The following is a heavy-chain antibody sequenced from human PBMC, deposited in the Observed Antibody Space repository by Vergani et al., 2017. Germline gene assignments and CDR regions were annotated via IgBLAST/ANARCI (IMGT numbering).Heavy chain of an antibody. CDR1: GFTFRSHA. Sequence: EVQMLESGGDLVQPGGSLRLSCRASGFTFRSHAMSWVRQAPRKGLEWVSAISGSNGSTYYADSVKGRFTIYRNKSKNTLYLQMNSPRAEDTAVYFCAKGGGGYWGQGTLVTVSS. CDR2: ISGSNGST. CDR3: AKGGGGY. V-gene: IGHV3-23*01. D-gene: IGHD2-15*01. J-gene: IGHJ4*02.